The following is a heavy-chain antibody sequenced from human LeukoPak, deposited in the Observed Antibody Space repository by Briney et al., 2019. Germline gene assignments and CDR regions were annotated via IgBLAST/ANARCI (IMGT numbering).Heavy chain of an antibody. J-gene: IGHJ4*02. Sequence: PGGSLRLSCAASGFTFSSYSMNWVRQAPGKGLEWVSYISSSSSTIYYADSVKGRSTISRDNAKNSLYLQMNSLRAEDTAVYYCARDSTPITMVRGELTYWGQGTLVTVSS. CDR2: ISSSSSTI. V-gene: IGHV3-48*01. CDR3: ARDSTPITMVRGELTY. CDR1: GFTFSSYS. D-gene: IGHD3-10*01.